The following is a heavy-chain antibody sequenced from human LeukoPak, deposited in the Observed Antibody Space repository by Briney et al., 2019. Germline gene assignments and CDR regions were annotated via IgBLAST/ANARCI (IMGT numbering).Heavy chain of an antibody. CDR1: GFTFSSYG. Sequence: PGGSLRLSCAASGFTFSSYGMSWVRQAPGKGLEWVSAISGSGGSTYYADSVKGRFTISRDNSKNTLYLQMNSLRAEDTAVYYCANAAPVRGIAVAGNPIGHWGQGTLVTVSS. CDR3: ANAAPVRGIAVAGNPIGH. CDR2: ISGSGGST. J-gene: IGHJ1*01. V-gene: IGHV3-23*01. D-gene: IGHD6-19*01.